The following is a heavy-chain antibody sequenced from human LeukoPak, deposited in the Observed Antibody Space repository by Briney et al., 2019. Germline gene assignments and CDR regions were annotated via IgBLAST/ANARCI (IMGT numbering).Heavy chain of an antibody. CDR3: ARDEGYCTGGSCYGADY. V-gene: IGHV1-18*01. CDR2: ISAYNGNT. D-gene: IGHD2-15*01. J-gene: IGHJ4*02. Sequence: GASVKVSCKASGYTFTSYGISWVRQARGQGLEWMGWISAYNGNTNYAQKLQGRVTMTTDTSTSTAYMQLRSLRSDDTAVYYCARDEGYCTGGSCYGADYWGQGTLVTVSS. CDR1: GYTFTSYG.